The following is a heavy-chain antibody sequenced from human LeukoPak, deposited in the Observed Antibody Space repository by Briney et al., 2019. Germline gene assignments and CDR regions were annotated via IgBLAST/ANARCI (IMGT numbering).Heavy chain of an antibody. Sequence: GGSLRLSCAASGFTFSYFEMNWVRQAPGKGLELVSYISSSGSPKYYADSVKGRFTISRDNAKNSLYLQMNSLTAEGTAIYYCAREGRYYGSGSHRDGFDIWGQGTMVTVSS. D-gene: IGHD3-10*01. J-gene: IGHJ3*02. CDR1: GFTFSYFE. V-gene: IGHV3-48*03. CDR3: AREGRYYGSGSHRDGFDI. CDR2: ISSSGSPK.